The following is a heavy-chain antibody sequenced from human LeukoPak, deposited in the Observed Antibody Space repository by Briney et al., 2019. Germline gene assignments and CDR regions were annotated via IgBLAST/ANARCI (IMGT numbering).Heavy chain of an antibody. CDR1: GYTLRSYG. D-gene: IGHD2-15*01. V-gene: IGHV1-2*02. CDR3: ARDSGCSGGSCPYYYYYYYMDV. Sequence: ASVKVSCKASGYTLRSYGITWVRQAPGQGLEWMGWINPNSGGTNYAQKFQGRVTMTRDTSISTAYMELSRLRSDDTAVYYCARDSGCSGGSCPYYYYYYYMDVWGKGTTVTVSS. CDR2: INPNSGGT. J-gene: IGHJ6*03.